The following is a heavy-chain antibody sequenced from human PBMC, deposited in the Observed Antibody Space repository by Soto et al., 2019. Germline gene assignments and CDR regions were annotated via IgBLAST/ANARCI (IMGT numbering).Heavy chain of an antibody. CDR3: AREEGEMATIQNYYYYGMDV. CDR2: IIPIFGTA. D-gene: IGHD5-12*01. V-gene: IGHV1-69*01. J-gene: IGHJ6*02. CDR1: GGTFSSYA. Sequence: QVQLVQSGAEVKKPGSSVKVSCKASGGTFSSYAISWVRQAPGQGLEWMGGIIPIFGTANYAQKLQGRVTITADEATRKAYMELSSMRSEDTAVYYCAREEGEMATIQNYYYYGMDVWGQGTTVTVSS.